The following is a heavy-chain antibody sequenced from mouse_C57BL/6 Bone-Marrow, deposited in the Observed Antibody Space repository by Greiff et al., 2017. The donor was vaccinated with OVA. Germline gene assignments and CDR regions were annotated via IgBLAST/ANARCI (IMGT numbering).Heavy chain of an antibody. CDR2: IYPGGGYT. D-gene: IGHD1-1*02. Sequence: VQLQQSGAELVRPGTSVKMSCKASGYTFTNYWIGWAKQRPGHGLEWIGDIYPGGGYTNYNENFKGKATLTADKSSSTAYMQFSSLTSEDSAIYYCASGSYGYWYFDVWGTGTTVTVSS. J-gene: IGHJ1*03. CDR1: GYTFTNYW. CDR3: ASGSYGYWYFDV. V-gene: IGHV1-63*01.